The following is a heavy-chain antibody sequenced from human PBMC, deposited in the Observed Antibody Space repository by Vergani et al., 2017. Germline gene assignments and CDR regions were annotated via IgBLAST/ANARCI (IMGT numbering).Heavy chain of an antibody. D-gene: IGHD2-15*01. V-gene: IGHV1-69*13. CDR1: GGTFSTHA. CDR2: LIPIFGTT. Sequence: QVQLVQSGAEVKKPGSSVKVSCKASGGTFSTHAISWVRQAPGQGLEWMGRLIPIFGTTNYAQNFQGRVTITADESTSTAYMELSSLRSEDTAVYYCARDRRYCSGGSCYLDYWGQGTLITVSS. J-gene: IGHJ4*02. CDR3: ARDRRYCSGGSCYLDY.